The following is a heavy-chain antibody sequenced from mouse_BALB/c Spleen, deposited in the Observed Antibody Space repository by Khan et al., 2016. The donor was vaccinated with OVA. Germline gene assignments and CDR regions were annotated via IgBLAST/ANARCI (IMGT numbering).Heavy chain of an antibody. CDR1: GYTFTSYT. D-gene: IGHD2-14*01. CDR2: INPSNGYT. J-gene: IGHJ3*01. CDR3: VRDGAYHRNDGWFAY. Sequence: QVQLKQSGAELARPGASVKMSCKASGYTFTSYTIHWIKKRPGQGLEWIGYINPSNGYTNYNQKFKDKATLTIDKSSTTAYLQLSSLTSDDSGVYNCVRDGAYHRNDGWFAYWGQGTLVTVSA. V-gene: IGHV1-4*01.